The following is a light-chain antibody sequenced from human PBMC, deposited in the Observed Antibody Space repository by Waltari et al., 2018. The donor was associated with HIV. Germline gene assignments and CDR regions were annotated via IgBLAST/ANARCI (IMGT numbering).Light chain of an antibody. CDR2: EGS. Sequence: SALTQPASVSGSRGQSITISCTGISSDVGSHNLVSWYQKHPGKAPKVMIFEGSKRPSGVSNRFSGSKSGNTASLTISGLQAEDEADYYCCSYAGSSSLVVFGGGTKLTVL. V-gene: IGLV2-23*01. CDR1: SSDVGSHNL. J-gene: IGLJ2*01. CDR3: CSYAGSSSLVV.